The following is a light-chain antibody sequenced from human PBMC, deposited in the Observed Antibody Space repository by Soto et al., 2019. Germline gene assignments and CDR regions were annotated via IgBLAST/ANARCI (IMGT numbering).Light chain of an antibody. J-gene: IGLJ2*01. CDR1: SSNIGAGHV. CDR3: QSYDNTLSASV. Sequence: QSVLTQPPSVSGAPGQRVPISCTGSSSNIGAGHVVHWYQQFPGRAPKLLIYGSSNRPSGVPDRFSGSKSGTSASLAITGLQAEDEADYYCQSYDNTLSASVFGGGTKLTVL. CDR2: GSS. V-gene: IGLV1-40*01.